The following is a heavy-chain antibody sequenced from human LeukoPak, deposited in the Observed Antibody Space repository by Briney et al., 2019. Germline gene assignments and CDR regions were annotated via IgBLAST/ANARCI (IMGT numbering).Heavy chain of an antibody. J-gene: IGHJ4*02. Sequence: PSETLSLTCTVSGGSISSYYWSWIRQPPGKGLEWIGYIYYSGSANYYPSLKSRVTISVDTSKNQFSLKLSPVTAADTAVYYCARDYYDSSGYYRGFDYWGQGTLVTVSS. D-gene: IGHD3-22*01. CDR2: IYYSGSA. CDR1: GGSISSYY. CDR3: ARDYYDSSGYYRGFDY. V-gene: IGHV4-59*01.